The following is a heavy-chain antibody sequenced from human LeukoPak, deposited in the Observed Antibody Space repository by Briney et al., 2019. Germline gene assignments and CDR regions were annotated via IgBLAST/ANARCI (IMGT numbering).Heavy chain of an antibody. D-gene: IGHD5-18*01. CDR3: ARGSGYSYVGDAFDI. V-gene: IGHV4-39*01. CDR2: IYYSGST. Sequence: SETLSLTCTVSGGSISSSSYYWGWIRQPPGKGLEWIGSIYYSGSTYYNPSLKSRVTISVDTSKNQFSLKLSSVTAADTAVYYCARGSGYSYVGDAFDIWGQGTMVTVSS. J-gene: IGHJ3*02. CDR1: GGSISSSSYY.